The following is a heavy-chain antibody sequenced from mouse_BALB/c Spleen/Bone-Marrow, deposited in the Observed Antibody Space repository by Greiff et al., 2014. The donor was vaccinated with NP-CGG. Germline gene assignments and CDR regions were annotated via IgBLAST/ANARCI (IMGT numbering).Heavy chain of an antibody. Sequence: QVQLQQPGAELAKPGASVKMSCKASGYTFTSYWMHWVKQRPGQGLEWIGYINPSTTYSAYNQKFKDKATLTADKSSSTAYMQLSSLTSEDSAVYYCALCYRYDYFDYWGQGTTLTVSS. CDR3: ALCYRYDYFDY. V-gene: IGHV1-7*01. D-gene: IGHD2-14*01. CDR2: INPSTTYS. CDR1: GYTFTSYW. J-gene: IGHJ2*01.